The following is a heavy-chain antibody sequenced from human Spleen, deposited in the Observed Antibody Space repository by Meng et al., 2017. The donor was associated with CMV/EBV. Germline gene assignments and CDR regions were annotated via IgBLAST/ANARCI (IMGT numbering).Heavy chain of an antibody. D-gene: IGHD1-26*01. Sequence: GGTCSSGGYGWSWIRQAPGKGLEWIGYIYYNRSTNDNASLKSRVTILADKSKTQSAQKQSSVTAADAAVYYCGRAGGSYTGPLFDYWGQGTLVTVSS. J-gene: IGHJ4*02. CDR3: GRAGGSYTGPLFDY. V-gene: IGHV4-31*02. CDR2: IYYNRST. CDR1: GGTCSSGGYG.